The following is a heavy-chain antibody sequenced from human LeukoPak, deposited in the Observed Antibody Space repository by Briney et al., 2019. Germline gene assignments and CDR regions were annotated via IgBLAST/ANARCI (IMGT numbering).Heavy chain of an antibody. CDR3: AKSPYYYDSSGYYYPLTFDY. CDR2: ISGSGGST. J-gene: IGHJ4*02. Sequence: PGGSLRLSCAASGFTFSSYAMRWVGQAPGKGLEWVSSISGSGGSTYYADSVKGRFTISRDNSKNTLYLQMNSLRAEDTAVYYCAKSPYYYDSSGYYYPLTFDYWGQGTLVTVSS. V-gene: IGHV3-23*01. D-gene: IGHD3-22*01. CDR1: GFTFSSYA.